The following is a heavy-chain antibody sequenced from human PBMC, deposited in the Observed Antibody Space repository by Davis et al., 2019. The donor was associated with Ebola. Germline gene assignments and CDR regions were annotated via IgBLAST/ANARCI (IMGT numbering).Heavy chain of an antibody. Sequence: SGPTLVKPTQTLTLTCTFSGFSLSTGGVGVGWIRQPPGKALEWLTIIYWNEDKQYSPSLKSRLTITKDTSKNQVVLTMTNMDPVDTATYYCAHGRISNFGVVIRNFDFWGQGTLVTVSS. CDR3: AHGRISNFGVVIRNFDF. CDR2: IYWNEDK. D-gene: IGHD3-3*01. J-gene: IGHJ4*02. CDR1: GFSLSTGGVG. V-gene: IGHV2-5*01.